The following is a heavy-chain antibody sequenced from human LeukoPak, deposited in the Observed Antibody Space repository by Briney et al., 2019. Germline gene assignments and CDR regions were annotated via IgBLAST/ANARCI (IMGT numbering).Heavy chain of an antibody. D-gene: IGHD3-10*01. CDR3: ARTTMVRGTYYMDV. CDR1: GGSISSYY. Sequence: PSETLSLTCPVSGGSISSYYWSWIRQPPGKGMEWIGYIYYSGYTNYNPSLKSRVTISVDTSKNQFSLTLSSVTAADTAVYYCARTTMVRGTYYMDVWGKGTTVTISS. CDR2: IYYSGYT. J-gene: IGHJ6*03. V-gene: IGHV4-59*01.